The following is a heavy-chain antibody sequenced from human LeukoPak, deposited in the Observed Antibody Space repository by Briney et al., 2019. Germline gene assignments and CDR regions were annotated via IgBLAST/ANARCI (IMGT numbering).Heavy chain of an antibody. CDR3: ARGGSYDLDH. V-gene: IGHV3-7*04. CDR1: GFTFSSHW. D-gene: IGHD1-26*01. J-gene: IGHJ4*02. CDR2: IKTDGSEK. Sequence: GGSLRLSCAASGFTFSSHWMSWVRQAPGKGLERVANIKTDGSEKYYVDSVKGRFTISRDNAKNSLYQQMNSLRAEDTAVYYCARGGSYDLDHWGQGTLVTVSS.